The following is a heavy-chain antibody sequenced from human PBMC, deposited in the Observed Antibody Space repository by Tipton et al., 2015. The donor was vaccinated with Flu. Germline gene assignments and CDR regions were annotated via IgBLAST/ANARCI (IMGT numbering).Heavy chain of an antibody. Sequence: TLSLTCTVSGGSISSYYWSWIRQPPGKGLEWIGYIYYSGSTNYNPSLNSRVNISVDTSKNQFSLKLSPVTAADTAVYYCARVALRSDYYGSGIIPRYFAFYIWGQGTMVTVSS. D-gene: IGHD3-10*01. V-gene: IGHV4-59*01. CDR1: GGSISSYY. J-gene: IGHJ3*02. CDR3: ARVALRSDYYGSGIIPRYFAFYI. CDR2: IYYSGST.